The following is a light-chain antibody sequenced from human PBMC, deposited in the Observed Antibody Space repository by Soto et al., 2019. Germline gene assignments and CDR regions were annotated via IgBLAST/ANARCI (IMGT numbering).Light chain of an antibody. J-gene: IGKJ1*01. CDR1: QYISRH. CDR2: AAS. V-gene: IGKV1-39*01. Sequence: DNQMTQSPSSLSASVGDRVTITCRASQYISRHLNWYQHKPGKAPKLLIYAASTLVSGVPSRFSGSGSGTDFTLTISSLQQEDIATYYCHQTYNVPTWTFGQGTKVEIK. CDR3: HQTYNVPTWT.